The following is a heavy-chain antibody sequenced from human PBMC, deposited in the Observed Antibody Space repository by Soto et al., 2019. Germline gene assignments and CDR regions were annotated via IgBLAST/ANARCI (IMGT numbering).Heavy chain of an antibody. CDR1: GQSFSGHS. CDR3: ARGSGIVALPGELEDVNYDF. CDR2: ISESGST. D-gene: IGHD1-1*01. Sequence: QVQLQQWGAGLVKPSETLSLSCAVYGQSFSGHSWAWIRQPPGKGLEWIGEISESGSTYYNPSLKSRVTISTDTSKNQFSLKLNSVTAAGTAAYFCARGSGIVALPGELEDVNYDFWGQGTRVNVSS. J-gene: IGHJ4*02. V-gene: IGHV4-34*01.